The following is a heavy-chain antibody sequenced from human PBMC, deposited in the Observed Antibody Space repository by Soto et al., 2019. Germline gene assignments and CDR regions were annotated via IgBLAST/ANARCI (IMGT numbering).Heavy chain of an antibody. D-gene: IGHD3-10*01. CDR1: GYTFSNFA. V-gene: IGHV1-3*01. Sequence: ASVKVSCKASGYTFSNFAMHWVRQAPGQRLEWMGWINPGNGNTKYSQTFQGRVTITRDTSASTAYMEVSSLRSEDTAVYYCARAVARGVKTIYYYYGMDVWGQGTTVTVSS. CDR3: ARAVARGVKTIYYYYGMDV. CDR2: INPGNGNT. J-gene: IGHJ6*02.